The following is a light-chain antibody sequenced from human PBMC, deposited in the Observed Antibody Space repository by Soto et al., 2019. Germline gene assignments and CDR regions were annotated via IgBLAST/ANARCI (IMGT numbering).Light chain of an antibody. CDR1: QSVRSNF. J-gene: IGKJ1*01. CDR3: QQYGSALPT. V-gene: IGKV3-20*01. Sequence: EIVLTQSPGTLSLSPGERVTLSCRASQSVRSNFLAWYQQRPGQAPRLLIYGASSRATGIPDRFSGSGSGTAFAIILSRLEPADCAVYYCQQYGSALPTFGQGTKVEIK. CDR2: GAS.